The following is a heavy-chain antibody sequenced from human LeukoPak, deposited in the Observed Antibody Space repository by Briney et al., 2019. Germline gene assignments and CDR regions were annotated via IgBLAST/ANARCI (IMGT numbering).Heavy chain of an antibody. Sequence: SETLSLTCTVSGGSISSGSYYWSWIRQPAGKGLEWIGRIYTSGSTNYNPSLKSRVTISVDTSKNQFSLKLSSVTAADTAVYYCARRPYNWNYGGYFDYWGQGTLVTVSS. CDR3: ARRPYNWNYGGYFDY. V-gene: IGHV4-61*02. CDR1: GGSISSGSYY. CDR2: IYTSGST. D-gene: IGHD1-7*01. J-gene: IGHJ4*02.